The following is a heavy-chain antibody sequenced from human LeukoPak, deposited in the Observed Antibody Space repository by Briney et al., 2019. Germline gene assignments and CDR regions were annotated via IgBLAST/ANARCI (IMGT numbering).Heavy chain of an antibody. V-gene: IGHV4-39*07. CDR3: ARGHRNVEVDYYYMDV. Sequence: SETLSLTCTVSGGSISSTTYYWSWIRQPPGKGLEWIGEINHSGSTNYNPSLKSRVTISVDTSKNQFSLKLSSVTAADTAVYYCARGHRNVEVDYYYMDVWGKGTTVTVSS. J-gene: IGHJ6*03. CDR1: GGSISSTTYY. D-gene: IGHD5-24*01. CDR2: INHSGST.